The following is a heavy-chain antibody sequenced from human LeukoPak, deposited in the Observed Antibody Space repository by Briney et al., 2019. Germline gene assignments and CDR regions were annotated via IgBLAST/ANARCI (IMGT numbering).Heavy chain of an antibody. D-gene: IGHD6-19*01. J-gene: IGHJ4*02. CDR3: ARDQGSGSFDY. Sequence: GGSLRLSCAASGFTFSSYEMNWVRQAPGKGLEWVSYISSSGSTIYYADSVKGRLTISRDNAKNSLYLQMNSLRAEDTAVYYCARDQGSGSFDYWGQGTLVTVSS. V-gene: IGHV3-48*03. CDR2: ISSSGSTI. CDR1: GFTFSSYE.